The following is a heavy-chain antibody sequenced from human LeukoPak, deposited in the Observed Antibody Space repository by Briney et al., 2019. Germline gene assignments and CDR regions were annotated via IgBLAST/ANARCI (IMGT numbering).Heavy chain of an antibody. J-gene: IGHJ6*02. Sequence: SETLSLTCTVSGGSISSYYWSWIRQPPGKGLEWIGYIYYSGSTNYNPSLKSRVTISVDTSKNQFSLKLSSVTAADTAVYYCARYIVATIITGMDVWGQGTTVTVSS. CDR2: IYYSGST. CDR1: GGSISSYY. D-gene: IGHD5-12*01. V-gene: IGHV4-59*01. CDR3: ARYIVATIITGMDV.